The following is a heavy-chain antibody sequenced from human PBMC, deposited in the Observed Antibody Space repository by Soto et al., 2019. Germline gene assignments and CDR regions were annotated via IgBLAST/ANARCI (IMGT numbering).Heavy chain of an antibody. CDR3: ARTRVYDSYNYYGMAV. V-gene: IGHV6-1*01. D-gene: IGHD3-3*01. CDR1: GDSVFSNSAA. CDR2: TYYRSKWYN. J-gene: IGHJ6*02. Sequence: PSQTLSLTCAISGDSVFSNSAAWNWIRQSPSRGLEWLGRTYYRSKWYNDYAVSVKSRITINPDTSKNQFSLQLNSVTPEDTAVYYCARTRVYDSYNYYGMAVWGQGTTVTVSS.